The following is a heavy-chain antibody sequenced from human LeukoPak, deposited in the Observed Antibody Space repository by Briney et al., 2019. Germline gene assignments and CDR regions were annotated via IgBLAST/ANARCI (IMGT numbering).Heavy chain of an antibody. CDR1: GFTFSGYA. CDR3: AKDHRSYYYGSGSSSY. D-gene: IGHD3-10*01. J-gene: IGHJ4*02. CDR2: ISGSGGST. V-gene: IGHV3-23*01. Sequence: GGSLRLSCAASGFTFSGYAMSWVRQAPGKGLEWVSAISGSGGSTYYADSVKGRFTISRDNSKNTLYLQMNSLRAEDTAVYYCAKDHRSYYYGSGSSSYWGQGTLVTVSS.